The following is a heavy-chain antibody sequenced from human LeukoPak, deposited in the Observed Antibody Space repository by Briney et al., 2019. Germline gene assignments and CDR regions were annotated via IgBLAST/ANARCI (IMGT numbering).Heavy chain of an antibody. CDR2: IYPGESDT. D-gene: IGHD2-2*01. J-gene: IGHJ4*02. CDR3: ARQGDIVVVPAAIEFVDY. V-gene: IGHV5-51*01. CDR1: GYSFTSYW. Sequence: GESLKIPCKGSGYSFTSYWIGWVRQMPGQGVEGMGIIYPGESDTRYSPPFQGQVTISADKSISTAYLQWSSLKASDTAMYYCARQGDIVVVPAAIEFVDYWGQGTLVTVSS.